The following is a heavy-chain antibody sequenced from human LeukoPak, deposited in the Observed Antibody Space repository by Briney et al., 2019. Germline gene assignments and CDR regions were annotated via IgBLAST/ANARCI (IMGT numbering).Heavy chain of an antibody. CDR2: IWYDGSNR. Sequence: GGSLRLSCAASGFTFSSYGMHWVRQAPGKGLEWVAVIWYDGSNRYYADSVKGRFTISRDNSKNTLYLQMNSLRAEDTAVYYCARDQYGDYGIDYWGQGTLVTVSS. CDR1: GFTFSSYG. D-gene: IGHD4-17*01. J-gene: IGHJ4*02. V-gene: IGHV3-33*01. CDR3: ARDQYGDYGIDY.